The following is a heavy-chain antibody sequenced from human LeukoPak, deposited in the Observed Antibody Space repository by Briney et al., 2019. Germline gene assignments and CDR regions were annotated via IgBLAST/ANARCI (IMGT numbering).Heavy chain of an antibody. Sequence: GGSLRLSCAASGFTFSSYEMNWVRQAPGKGLEWVSYISSSGSTIYYADSVKGRFTISRDNAKNSLYLQMNSLRAEDTAVYYCAKDNAYSSGWLYYFDYWGQGTLVTVSS. J-gene: IGHJ4*02. V-gene: IGHV3-48*03. D-gene: IGHD6-19*01. CDR2: ISSSGSTI. CDR3: AKDNAYSSGWLYYFDY. CDR1: GFTFSSYE.